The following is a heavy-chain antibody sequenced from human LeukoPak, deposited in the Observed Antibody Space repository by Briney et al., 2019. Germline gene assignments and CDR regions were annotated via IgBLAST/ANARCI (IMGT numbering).Heavy chain of an antibody. V-gene: IGHV3-9*01. CDR2: ISWNSGSI. CDR3: AKYDAYAFDI. Sequence: PGGSLRLSCAASGFTFDDYAMHWVRQAPGKGLEWVSGISWNSGSIGCADSVKGRFTISRDNAKNSLYLQMNSLRAEDTALYYCAKYDAYAFDIWGQGTMVTVSS. J-gene: IGHJ3*02. CDR1: GFTFDDYA. D-gene: IGHD1-1*01.